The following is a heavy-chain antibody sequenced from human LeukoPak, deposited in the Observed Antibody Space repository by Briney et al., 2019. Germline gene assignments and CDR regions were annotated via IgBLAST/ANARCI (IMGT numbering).Heavy chain of an antibody. V-gene: IGHV1-46*01. CDR3: ATMGQRYSSWYTLHRDYGMDV. Sequence: GASVKVSCKASGYTFTSYYMHWVRQAPGQGLEWMGIINPSGGSTTYAQKFQGRVTMTRDTSTSTVYMELSSLRSEDTAVYYCATMGQRYSSWYTLHRDYGMDVWGQGTTVTVSS. D-gene: IGHD6-13*01. CDR1: GYTFTSYY. J-gene: IGHJ6*02. CDR2: INPSGGST.